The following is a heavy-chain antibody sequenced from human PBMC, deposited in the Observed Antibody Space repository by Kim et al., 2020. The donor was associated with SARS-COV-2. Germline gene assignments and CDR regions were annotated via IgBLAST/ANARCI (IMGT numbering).Heavy chain of an antibody. D-gene: IGHD6-19*01. V-gene: IGHV5-10-1*01. Sequence: GESLKISCKGSGYSFPNYWISWVRHVPGKGLEWMGRIDPDDSYSSYSPSCQGHVTISVDKSLSTAYLQWSGLKASDSGMYYCARHGPDIVTGWPFEYWGQRALVHVSS. CDR2: IDPDDSYS. CDR1: GYSFPNYW. CDR3: ARHGPDIVTGWPFEY. J-gene: IGHJ4*02.